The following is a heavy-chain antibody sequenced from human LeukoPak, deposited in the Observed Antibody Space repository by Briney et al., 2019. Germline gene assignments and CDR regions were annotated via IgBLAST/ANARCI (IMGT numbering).Heavy chain of an antibody. D-gene: IGHD3-10*01. V-gene: IGHV1-69*04. Sequence: SVKVSCKASGGTFSSYAISWVRQAPGQGLEWMGRIIPVLAIANYAQKFQGRVTITADKSTSTAYMELSSLRSEDTAVYYCARAHYSGSGSYSMSFLLDCWGQGALVTVSS. CDR1: GGTFSSYA. CDR2: IIPVLAIA. CDR3: ARAHYSGSGSYSMSFLLDC. J-gene: IGHJ4*02.